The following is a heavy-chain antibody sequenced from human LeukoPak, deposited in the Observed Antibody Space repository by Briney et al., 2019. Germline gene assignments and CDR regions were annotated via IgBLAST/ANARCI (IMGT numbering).Heavy chain of an antibody. D-gene: IGHD5-12*01. CDR3: AREGIGMVAKNQPLNY. J-gene: IGHJ4*02. Sequence: GGSLRLSCAASGFTFSSYAMHWVRQAPGNGLEYVSSISSNGGSTYYANSVKGRFTISRVNSKNTLYLQMGSLRAEDMAVYYSAREGIGMVAKNQPLNYWGQGTLVTGSA. CDR2: ISSNGGST. CDR1: GFTFSSYA. V-gene: IGHV3-64*01.